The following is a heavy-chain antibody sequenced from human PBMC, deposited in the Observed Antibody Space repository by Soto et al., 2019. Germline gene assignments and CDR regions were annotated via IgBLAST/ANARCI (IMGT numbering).Heavy chain of an antibody. J-gene: IGHJ5*02. CDR1: GYTFTSYY. V-gene: IGHV1-46*01. Sequence: ASVKVSCKASGYTFTSYYMHWVRQAPGQGLEWMGIINPSGGSTSYAQKFQGRVTMTRDTSTSTVYMELSSVTAADTAVYYCARGINYYDSSGDSWFDPWGQGTLVTVSS. D-gene: IGHD3-22*01. CDR3: ARGINYYDSSGDSWFDP. CDR2: INPSGGST.